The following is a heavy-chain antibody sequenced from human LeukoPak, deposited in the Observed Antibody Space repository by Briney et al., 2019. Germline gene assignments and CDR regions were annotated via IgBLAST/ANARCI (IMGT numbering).Heavy chain of an antibody. CDR1: GRSMSSYY. V-gene: IGHV4-59*01. CDR3: ARVEEVAFDI. Sequence: SETLSLTCTVSGRSMSSYYWSWIRQPPGKGLEWIGYIYYSGSTNYNPSLKSRVTISVDTSKNQFSLKLSSVTAADTAVYYCARVEEVAFDIWGQGPMVTVSS. CDR2: IYYSGST. D-gene: IGHD3-3*01. J-gene: IGHJ3*02.